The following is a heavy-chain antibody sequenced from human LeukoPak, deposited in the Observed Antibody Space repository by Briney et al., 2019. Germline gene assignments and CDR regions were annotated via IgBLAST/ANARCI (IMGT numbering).Heavy chain of an antibody. V-gene: IGHV1-69*05. CDR1: GGTFSSYA. Sequence: GASVNVSCKASGGTFSSYAISWVRQAPGQGLEWMGGIIPIFGTANYAQKFQGRVTITTDESTSTAYMELSRLRSEDTAVYDCARVGTSSGYYGVAFDIWGQGTMVTVS. J-gene: IGHJ3*02. D-gene: IGHD3-22*01. CDR3: ARVGTSSGYYGVAFDI. CDR2: IIPIFGTA.